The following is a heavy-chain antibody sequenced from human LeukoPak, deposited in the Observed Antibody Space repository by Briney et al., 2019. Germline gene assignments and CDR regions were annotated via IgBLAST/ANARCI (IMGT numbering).Heavy chain of an antibody. CDR1: GYSFSTYG. Sequence: GGSLRLSCAASGYSFSTYGMHWVRQAPGKGLVWVSRINSDGSTTSYAESVKGRFTISIDNAKNTLYLQMNSLRAEDTAVYYCARLRVSSGYYSDYWGQGTLVTVSS. V-gene: IGHV3-74*01. CDR2: INSDGSTT. J-gene: IGHJ4*02. D-gene: IGHD3-22*01. CDR3: ARLRVSSGYYSDY.